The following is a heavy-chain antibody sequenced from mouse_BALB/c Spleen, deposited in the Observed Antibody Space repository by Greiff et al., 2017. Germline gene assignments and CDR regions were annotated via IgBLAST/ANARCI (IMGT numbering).Heavy chain of an antibody. D-gene: IGHD2-1*01. CDR2: IWTGGGT. J-gene: IGHJ4*01. CDR1: GFSLTSYD. Sequence: QVQLQQSGPGLVAPSQSLSITCTVSGFSLTSYDISWIRQPPGKGLEWLGVIWTGGGTNYNSAFMSRLSISKDNSKSQVFLKMNSLQTDDTAIYYCVRDRGNGNYYYAMDYWGQGTSVTVSS. V-gene: IGHV2-9-2*01. CDR3: VRDRGNGNYYYAMDY.